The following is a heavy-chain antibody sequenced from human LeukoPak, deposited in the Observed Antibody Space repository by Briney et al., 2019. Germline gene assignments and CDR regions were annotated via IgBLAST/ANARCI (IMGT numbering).Heavy chain of an antibody. V-gene: IGHV3-7*01. Sequence: PGGSLRLSCAASGFTFSSYWMSWVRQAPGKGLECVANIKQDGSEKYYVDSVRGRFTLSRDNAKNSLYLQMNSLRVEDTAVYYCATPAARAIESWGQGTLVTVSS. CDR1: GFTFSSYW. CDR3: ATPAARAIES. D-gene: IGHD6-25*01. J-gene: IGHJ4*02. CDR2: IKQDGSEK.